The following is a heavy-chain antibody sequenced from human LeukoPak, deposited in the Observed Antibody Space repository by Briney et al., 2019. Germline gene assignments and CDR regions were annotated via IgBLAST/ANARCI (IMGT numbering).Heavy chain of an antibody. CDR2: IKQDGSEK. CDR1: GFTFSNYW. J-gene: IGHJ4*02. D-gene: IGHD6-19*01. V-gene: IGHV3-7*03. CDR3: AKIIVAGTDEVNY. Sequence: YPGGSLTLSCAVSGFTFSNYWMTWVRQTPGKGLEWVASIKQDGSEKYYVDSVKGRFTISRDNAKNTLYLQMNSLRAEDTAVYYCAKIIVAGTDEVNYWGQGTLVTVSS.